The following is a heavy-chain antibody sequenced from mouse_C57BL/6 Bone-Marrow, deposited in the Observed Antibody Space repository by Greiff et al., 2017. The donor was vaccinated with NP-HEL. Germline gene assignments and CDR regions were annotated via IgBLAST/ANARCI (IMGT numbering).Heavy chain of an antibody. CDR1: GFNIKNTY. CDR3: ARRGPIYYGSYWYFDV. CDR2: IDPANGNT. J-gene: IGHJ1*03. D-gene: IGHD2-2*01. Sequence: VQLQQSVAELVRPGASVKLSCTASGFNIKNTYMHCVKQRPEQGLEWIGRIDPANGNTKYAPKFQGKATITADTSSNTAYLQLSSLTSEDTAIYYCARRGPIYYGSYWYFDVWGTGTTVTVSS. V-gene: IGHV14-3*01.